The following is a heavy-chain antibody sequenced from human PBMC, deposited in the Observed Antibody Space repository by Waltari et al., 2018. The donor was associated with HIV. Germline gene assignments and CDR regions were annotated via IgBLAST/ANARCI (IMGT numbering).Heavy chain of an antibody. D-gene: IGHD2-2*01. V-gene: IGHV3-33*01. CDR1: GFTSSSYA. CDR3: ARDSPAFSRGTEELDY. J-gene: IGHJ4*02. CDR2: IWHDANNQ. Sequence: QVQLVESGGGVVQPGKSLRLSCAASGFTSSSYAMHWVRQAPGKGLEWVAVIWHDANNQYYADSVQGRFTISRDNSKNTLYLQMNSLRAEDTALYYCARDSPAFSRGTEELDYWGQGTLVTVSS.